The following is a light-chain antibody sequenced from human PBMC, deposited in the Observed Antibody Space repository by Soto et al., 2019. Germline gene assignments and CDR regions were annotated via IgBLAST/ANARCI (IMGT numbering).Light chain of an antibody. CDR1: TIGAHSF. CDR2: DVS. Sequence: TEPRRLSGSIWVAVAIFRTEHTIGAHSFVSWYQDRPDKVPKLLIYDVSQRPSGIPDRFSGSRSANTASLTISGLQADDAAAYYCCSYTGNKVLVFGSGTKVPVL. V-gene: IGLV2-11*01. J-gene: IGLJ1*01. CDR3: CSYTGNKVLV.